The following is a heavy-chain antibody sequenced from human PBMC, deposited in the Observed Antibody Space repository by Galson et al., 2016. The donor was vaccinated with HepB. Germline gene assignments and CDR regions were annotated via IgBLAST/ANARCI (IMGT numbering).Heavy chain of an antibody. CDR2: FDPEDGEA. J-gene: IGHJ6*02. CDR1: GYSLTDFS. D-gene: IGHD3-10*01. CDR3: ATDILWVGPYGSGNLWGMDV. V-gene: IGHV1-24*01. Sequence: SVKVSCKVSGYSLTDFSMHWVRQPPGKGLEWMGGFDPEDGEAIYAQKFQGRVTMTEDTSTDTAYMELSSLRSEDTAVYYCATDILWVGPYGSGNLWGMDVWGQGTTVTVSS.